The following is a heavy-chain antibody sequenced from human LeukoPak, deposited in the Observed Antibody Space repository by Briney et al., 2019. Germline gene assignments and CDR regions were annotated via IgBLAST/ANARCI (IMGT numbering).Heavy chain of an antibody. CDR2: INPNSGGT. D-gene: IGHD5-18*01. CDR1: GYTFTAYY. Sequence: GASVKVSCKASGYTFTAYYMHWVRQAPGQGLEWMGWINPNSGGTNSAQKFQGRLTMTRDTSINTVYMEVRRLRSDDTAVYYCARVQREYNYGNPSPFDYWGQGTLVTVSS. J-gene: IGHJ4*02. CDR3: ARVQREYNYGNPSPFDY. V-gene: IGHV1-2*02.